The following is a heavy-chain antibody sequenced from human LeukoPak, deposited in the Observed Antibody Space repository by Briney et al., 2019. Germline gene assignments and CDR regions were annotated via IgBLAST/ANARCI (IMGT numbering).Heavy chain of an antibody. CDR1: GYTFTSCA. J-gene: IGHJ4*02. Sequence: SVKVSCKASGYTFTSCAISWVRQAPGQGLEWMGGIIPIFGTANYAQKFQGRVTITADKSTSTAYMELSSLRSEDTAVYYCARRSSSSQTLDYWGQGTLVTVSS. CDR3: ARRSSSSQTLDY. CDR2: IIPIFGTA. V-gene: IGHV1-69*06. D-gene: IGHD6-6*01.